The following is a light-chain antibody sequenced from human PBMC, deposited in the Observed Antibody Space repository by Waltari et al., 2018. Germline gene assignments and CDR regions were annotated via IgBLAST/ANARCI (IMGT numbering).Light chain of an antibody. Sequence: SYGLPQPPSVSVALGQTARISCDGNKLGSKNVPRYQQRPGQAPVLVVYDDGDRPSGIPERFSGSNSGNTATLTISRVDAGDEADYYCQVWDSGSDHYVFGTVTKVTVL. J-gene: IGLJ1*01. CDR2: DDG. CDR3: QVWDSGSDHYV. V-gene: IGLV3-21*02. CDR1: KLGSKN.